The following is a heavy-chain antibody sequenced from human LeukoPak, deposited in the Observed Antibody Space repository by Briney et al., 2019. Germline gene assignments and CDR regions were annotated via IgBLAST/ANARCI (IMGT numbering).Heavy chain of an antibody. CDR2: ISYDGSNK. CDR3: ARHYSSSDY. D-gene: IGHD6-19*01. V-gene: IGHV3-30-3*01. CDR1: GFTFSNYA. Sequence: GGSLRLSCAASGFTFSNYAIHWVRQTPGRGLEWVAVISYDGSNKYYADSVKGRFTISRDNFKNTLYLQMNSLRAEDTAVYYCARHYSSSDYWGQGTLVTVSS. J-gene: IGHJ4*02.